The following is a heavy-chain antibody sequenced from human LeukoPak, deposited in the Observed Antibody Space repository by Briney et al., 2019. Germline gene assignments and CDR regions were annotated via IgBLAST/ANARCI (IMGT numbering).Heavy chain of an antibody. CDR3: ARDLHVRIYDIGGYSY. V-gene: IGHV3-21*01. CDR2: ISSSSSYI. CDR1: GFTFSSYS. D-gene: IGHD3-22*01. Sequence: GGSLRLPCAASGFTFSSYSMNWVRQAPGKGLEWVSSISSSSSYIYYADSVKGRFTISRDNAKNSLYLQMNSLRAEDTAVYYCARDLHVRIYDIGGYSYWGQGTLVTVSS. J-gene: IGHJ4*02.